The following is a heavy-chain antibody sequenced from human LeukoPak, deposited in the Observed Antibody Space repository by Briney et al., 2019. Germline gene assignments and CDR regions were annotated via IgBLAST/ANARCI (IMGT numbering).Heavy chain of an antibody. J-gene: IGHJ4*02. D-gene: IGHD5-12*01. V-gene: IGHV3-48*03. Sequence: GGSLRLSCAASGFTFSSYEMNWVRQAPGKGLEWVSYISSSGSTIYYADSAKDRFTISRDNAKNSLYLQMNSLRAEDTAVYYCARERGYSGHNSDWGQGTLVTVSS. CDR3: ARERGYSGHNSD. CDR2: ISSSGSTI. CDR1: GFTFSSYE.